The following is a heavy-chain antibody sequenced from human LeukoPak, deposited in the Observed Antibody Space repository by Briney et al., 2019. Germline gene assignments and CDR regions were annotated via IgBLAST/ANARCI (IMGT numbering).Heavy chain of an antibody. D-gene: IGHD1-26*01. CDR1: GGTFSSYA. CDR3: AIRGGNYVDHYYMVV. J-gene: IGHJ6*03. CDR2: IIPIFGTA. Sequence: GASVRVSCKASGGTFSSYAISWVRQAPGQGLEWMGGIIPIFGTANYAQKFQGRVTITTDESTSTAYMELSSLRAEDTAVYYCAIRGGNYVDHYYMVVWGKGTPVTVSS. V-gene: IGHV1-69*05.